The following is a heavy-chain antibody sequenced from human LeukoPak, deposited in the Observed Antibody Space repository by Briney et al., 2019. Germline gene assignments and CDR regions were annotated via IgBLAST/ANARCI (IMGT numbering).Heavy chain of an antibody. D-gene: IGHD2-2*01. CDR3: ARGFCSSSSCYQGPFDF. Sequence: GGSLRLSCAASGFVFSSAWMTWVRQAPGKGLEWVGHIKKKANGGTTDYAAPVKGRFIISRDDSKNTLYLQMNSLRTEDTAVYYCARGFCSSSSCYQGPFDFWGQGTLVTVSS. V-gene: IGHV3-15*01. J-gene: IGHJ4*02. CDR2: IKKKANGGTT. CDR1: GFVFSSAW.